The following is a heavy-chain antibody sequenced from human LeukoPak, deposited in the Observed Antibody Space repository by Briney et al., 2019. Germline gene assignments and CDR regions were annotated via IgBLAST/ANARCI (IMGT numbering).Heavy chain of an antibody. V-gene: IGHV3-21*04. J-gene: IGHJ4*02. CDR3: AKVSLELRGVFDY. D-gene: IGHD1-7*01. Sequence: GGSLRLSCAASGFTFSSYSMSWVRQAPGKGLEWVSSISSSSSYIYYADSVKGRFTISRDNSKNTLYLQMNSLRAEDTAVYYCAKVSLELRGVFDYWGQGTLVTVSS. CDR2: ISSSSSYI. CDR1: GFTFSSYS.